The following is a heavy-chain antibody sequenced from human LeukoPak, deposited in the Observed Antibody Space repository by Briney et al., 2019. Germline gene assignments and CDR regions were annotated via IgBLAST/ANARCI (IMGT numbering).Heavy chain of an antibody. CDR3: ARLEGSTSFDY. CDR1: GGSISSSSHY. CDR2: IRCSGST. D-gene: IGHD6-6*01. J-gene: IGHJ4*02. V-gene: IGHV4-39*01. Sequence: SETLSLTCTVSGGSISSSSHYWGWIRQPPGKGLEWIGNIRCSGSTYYNPSVKSRVTISVDTSKNQFSLKLSSVTAADTALYYCARLEGSTSFDYWGQGTLVTVSS.